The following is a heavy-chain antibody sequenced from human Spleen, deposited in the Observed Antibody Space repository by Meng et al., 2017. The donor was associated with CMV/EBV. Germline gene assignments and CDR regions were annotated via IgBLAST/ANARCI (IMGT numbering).Heavy chain of an antibody. CDR2: IWYDETNK. CDR3: ARARKDDYTNSECGMDV. Sequence: GGSLRLSCAASGFTFSRYVMHWVRQAPGKGLEWVAAIWYDETNKYYGDSVRGRFTISRDNSKNTVYLQMSSLRDEDTGVYYCARARKDDYTNSECGMDVWGQGTTVTVSS. CDR1: GFTFSRYV. D-gene: IGHD4-11*01. J-gene: IGHJ6*02. V-gene: IGHV3-33*01.